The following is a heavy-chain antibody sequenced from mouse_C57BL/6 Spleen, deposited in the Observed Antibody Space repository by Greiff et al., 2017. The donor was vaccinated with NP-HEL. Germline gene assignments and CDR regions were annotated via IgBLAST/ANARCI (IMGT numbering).Heavy chain of an antibody. J-gene: IGHJ3*01. Sequence: EVQGVESGGDLVKPGGSLKLSCAASGFTFSSYGMSWVRQTPDKRLEWVATISSGGSYTYYPDSVKGRFTISRDNAKNTLYLQMSSLKSEDTAMYYCARLYDYFWFAYWGQGTLVTVSA. CDR2: ISSGGSYT. CDR3: ARLYDYFWFAY. D-gene: IGHD2-4*01. CDR1: GFTFSSYG. V-gene: IGHV5-6*01.